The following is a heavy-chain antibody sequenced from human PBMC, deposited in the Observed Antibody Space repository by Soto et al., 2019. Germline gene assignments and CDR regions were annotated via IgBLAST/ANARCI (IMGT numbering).Heavy chain of an antibody. J-gene: IGHJ4*02. D-gene: IGHD3-10*01. CDR3: ARGGWSSSGRPRYYFDY. V-gene: IGHV4-4*02. CDR1: GGSISSSNW. Sequence: SETLSLTCAVSGGSISSSNWWGWVRQPPGEGLEWIGDIYYSGSTNYNPSLKSRVTISVDTSKNQFSLKLSSVTAADTAVYYCARGGWSSSGRPRYYFDYWGQGTLVTVSS. CDR2: IYYSGST.